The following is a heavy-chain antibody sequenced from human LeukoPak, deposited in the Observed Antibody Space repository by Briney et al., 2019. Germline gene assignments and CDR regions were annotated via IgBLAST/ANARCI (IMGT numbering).Heavy chain of an antibody. Sequence: QPGGSLRLSCVASGFTFTSSWMHWVRQAPGKGLVWVSRINDDGSITDYADSVKGRLTISRDNARNTLYLTMNRLTAEDTAVYYCAARDSGYVDYWGQGTLVIVSS. J-gene: IGHJ4*02. V-gene: IGHV3-74*01. CDR3: AARDSGYVDY. CDR2: INDDGSIT. D-gene: IGHD1-26*01. CDR1: GFTFTSSW.